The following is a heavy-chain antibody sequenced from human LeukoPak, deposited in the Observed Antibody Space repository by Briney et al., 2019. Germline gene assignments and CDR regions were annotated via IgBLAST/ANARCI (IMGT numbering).Heavy chain of an antibody. CDR2: IYYSGST. D-gene: IGHD2-15*01. J-gene: IGHJ4*02. V-gene: IGHV4-31*03. Sequence: SETLSLTCTVSGGSISSGGYYWSWIRQHPGKGLEWIGYIYYSGSTYYNPSLKSRVTISVDTSKNQFSLKLSSVTAADTAVYYCARVLYCSGGSCYHFDYWGREPWSPSPQ. CDR3: ARVLYCSGGSCYHFDY. CDR1: GGSISSGGYY.